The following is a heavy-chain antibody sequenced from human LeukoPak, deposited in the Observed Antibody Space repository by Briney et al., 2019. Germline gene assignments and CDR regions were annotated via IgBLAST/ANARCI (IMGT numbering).Heavy chain of an antibody. J-gene: IGHJ6*02. CDR1: GFTFSNAW. CDR2: IKSKTGGGTT. CDR3: RGYCSSTSCPNGMDV. D-gene: IGHD2-2*01. Sequence: GGSLRLSCAASGFTFSNAWMSWVRQAPGKGLEWVGRIKSKTGGGTTDYAAPVKGRFTISRDDSKNTLYLQMNSLKTEDTAVYYCRGYCSSTSCPNGMDVWGQGTTVTVSS. V-gene: IGHV3-15*01.